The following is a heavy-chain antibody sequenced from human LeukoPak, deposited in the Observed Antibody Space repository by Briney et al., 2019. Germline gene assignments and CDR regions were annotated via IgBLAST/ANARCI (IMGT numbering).Heavy chain of an antibody. Sequence: SETLSLTCSVSSDSISGYYWSWLRQPPGKGLEWIGYIYYSGNTYYNPSLKSRVTISVDTSKNQFSLKLSSVTAADTAVYYCARVELGRCSSTSCSHYFDYWGQGTLVTVSS. V-gene: IGHV4-59*08. CDR3: ARVELGRCSSTSCSHYFDY. CDR2: IYYSGNT. J-gene: IGHJ4*02. CDR1: SDSISGYY. D-gene: IGHD2-2*01.